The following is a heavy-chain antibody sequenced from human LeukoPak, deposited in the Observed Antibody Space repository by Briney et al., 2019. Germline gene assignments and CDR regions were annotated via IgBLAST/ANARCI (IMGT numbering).Heavy chain of an antibody. J-gene: IGHJ4*02. CDR1: GGSITGSY. D-gene: IGHD3-10*01. Sequence: PSETLSLTCTVSGGSITGSYWSWLRQPPGKGLEYIGYIYYSGSTNYNPSPKSRVTISVDTSKNQFSLKLTSVTAADTAVYYCATAGPISGRHNYFDSWGQGTLVTVSS. V-gene: IGHV4-59*01. CDR3: ATAGPISGRHNYFDS. CDR2: IYYSGST.